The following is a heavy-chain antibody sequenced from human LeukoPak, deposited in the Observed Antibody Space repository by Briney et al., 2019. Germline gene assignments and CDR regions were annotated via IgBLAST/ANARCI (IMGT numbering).Heavy chain of an antibody. D-gene: IGHD5-12*01. CDR3: ASTPGYSGYGGAFDY. V-gene: IGHV1-69*13. J-gene: IGHJ4*02. CDR1: GGTFSSYA. Sequence: SVKVSYKASGGTFSSYAISWVRQAPGQGLEWMGGIIPIFGTANYAQKFQGRVTITADESTSTAYMELSSLRSEDTAVYYCASTPGYSGYGGAFDYWGQGTLVTVSS. CDR2: IIPIFGTA.